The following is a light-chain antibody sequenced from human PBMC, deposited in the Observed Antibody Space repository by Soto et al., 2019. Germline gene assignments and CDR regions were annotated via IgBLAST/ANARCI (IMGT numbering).Light chain of an antibody. CDR2: GAS. V-gene: IGKV3D-15*01. CDR1: HSVDSN. J-gene: IGKJ4*01. CDR3: QQYDKWHLT. Sequence: EIVMTQSPATLSVSPGEGATLSCRASHSVDSNLAWYQQKPGQAPRLLIFGASTRATGIPTRFSGGGSGTDFTLTISSLQSEDFGLYFCQQYDKWHLTFGGGTKVDIX.